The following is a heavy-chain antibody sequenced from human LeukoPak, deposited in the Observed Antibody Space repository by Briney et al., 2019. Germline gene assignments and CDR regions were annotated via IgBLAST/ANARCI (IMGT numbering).Heavy chain of an antibody. Sequence: PSETLSLTCTVSGGSISSGGYYWSWIRQHPGKGLEWIGYIYYSGSTYYNPSLKSRVTISVDTSKNQFSLKLSSVTAADTAVYYCARDNRARKEILTGENGAFDIWGQGTMVTVSS. CDR2: IYYSGST. J-gene: IGHJ3*02. D-gene: IGHD3-9*01. V-gene: IGHV4-31*03. CDR3: ARDNRARKEILTGENGAFDI. CDR1: GGSISSGGYY.